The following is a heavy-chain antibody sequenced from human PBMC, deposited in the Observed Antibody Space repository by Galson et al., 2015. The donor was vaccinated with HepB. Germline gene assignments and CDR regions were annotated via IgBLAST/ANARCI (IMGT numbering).Heavy chain of an antibody. J-gene: IGHJ4*02. D-gene: IGHD3-10*01. CDR2: IIPILGIA. Sequence: SVKVSCKASGGTFSSYAISWVRQSPGQGREWMGGIIPILGIANYAQKFQGRVTITADKSTSTAYMELGSLRSEDTAVYYCARGAQWGVIMSPFGYWGQGTLVTVSS. V-gene: IGHV1-69*10. CDR1: GGTFSSYA. CDR3: ARGAQWGVIMSPFGY.